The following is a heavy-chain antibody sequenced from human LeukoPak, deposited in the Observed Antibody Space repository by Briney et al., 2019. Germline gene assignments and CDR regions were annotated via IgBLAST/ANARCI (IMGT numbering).Heavy chain of an antibody. CDR2: IYYSGST. V-gene: IGHV4-59*08. CDR1: GGSISSYY. CDR3: ARLRNRDFDY. Sequence: SETLSLTCTVSGGSISSYYWSWIRQPPGKGLEWIGYIYYSGSTNYNPSLKSRVTISVDTSKNQFSLKLSSVTAADTAVYYCARLRNRDFDYWGQGTLVTVSS. D-gene: IGHD2/OR15-2a*01. J-gene: IGHJ4*02.